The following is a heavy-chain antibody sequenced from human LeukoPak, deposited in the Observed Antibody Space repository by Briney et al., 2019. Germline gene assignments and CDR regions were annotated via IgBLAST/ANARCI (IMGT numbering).Heavy chain of an antibody. J-gene: IGHJ6*02. CDR3: ARQHYYYYYGMDV. Sequence: SETLSLTCTVSGGSISSYYWSWIRQPPGKGLEWIGYIYYSGSTDYNPFLKSRVTISVDTSKNQFSLKLSSVTAADTAVYYCARQHYYYYYGMDVWGQGTTVTVSS. CDR2: IYYSGST. V-gene: IGHV4-59*08. CDR1: GGSISSYY.